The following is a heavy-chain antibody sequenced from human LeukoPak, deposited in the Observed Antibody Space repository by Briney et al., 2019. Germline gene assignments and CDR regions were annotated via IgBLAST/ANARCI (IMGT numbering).Heavy chain of an antibody. CDR3: ATIGVYSSSRLWGY. J-gene: IGHJ4*02. CDR1: GYTFTDYY. V-gene: IGHV1-69-2*01. CDR2: VDPEDGET. Sequence: ASVKVSCKASGYTFTDYYMHWVQQAPGKGLEWMGRVDPEDGETIYAEKFQGRVTITADTSTDTAYMELSSLRSEDTAVYYCATIGVYSSSRLWGYWGQGTLVTVSS. D-gene: IGHD6-6*01.